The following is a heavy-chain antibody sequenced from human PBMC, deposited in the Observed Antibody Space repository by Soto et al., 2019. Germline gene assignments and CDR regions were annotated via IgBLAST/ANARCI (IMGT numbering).Heavy chain of an antibody. V-gene: IGHV3-30*18. J-gene: IGHJ4*02. D-gene: IGHD6-13*01. CDR1: GFTFSSFG. Sequence: GGSLRLSCAASGFTFSSFGMHWVRQAPGKGLEWVAVISYDGSNKYYADSVKGRFTISRDNSKNTLYLQMNSLRAEDTAVYYCAKDLAAAGTAREDDWGQGTLVSVSS. CDR3: AKDLAAAGTAREDD. CDR2: ISYDGSNK.